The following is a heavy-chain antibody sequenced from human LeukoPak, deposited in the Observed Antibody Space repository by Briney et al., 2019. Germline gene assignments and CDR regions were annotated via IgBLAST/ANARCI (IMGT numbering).Heavy chain of an antibody. CDR2: IWPSDSDT. D-gene: IGHD1-26*01. Sequence: GESLKISCKGSGYTFTNYWIGWVRQMPGKGLEWMGIIWPSDSDTRYSPSFQGQVTISADKSISTAYLQWSSLKASDTAIYFCARRISGYYIDYWGQGTLVSVSS. V-gene: IGHV5-51*01. J-gene: IGHJ4*02. CDR3: ARRISGYYIDY. CDR1: GYTFTNYW.